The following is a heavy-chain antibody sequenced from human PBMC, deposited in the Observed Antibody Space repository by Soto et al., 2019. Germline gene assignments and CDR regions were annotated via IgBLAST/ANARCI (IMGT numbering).Heavy chain of an antibody. CDR2: IYYSGST. Sequence: SETLSLTYTVSGGSISSYYWSWIRQPPGKGLEWIGYIYYSGSTNYNPSLKSRVTISVDTSKNQFSLKLSSVTAADTAVYYCAREGVSSSWYNYYAMDVWGQGTTVTVSS. J-gene: IGHJ6*02. CDR1: GGSISSYY. V-gene: IGHV4-59*01. CDR3: AREGVSSSWYNYYAMDV. D-gene: IGHD6-13*01.